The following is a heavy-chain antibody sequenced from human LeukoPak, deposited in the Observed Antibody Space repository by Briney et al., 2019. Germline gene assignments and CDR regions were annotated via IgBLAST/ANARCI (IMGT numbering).Heavy chain of an antibody. J-gene: IGHJ3*02. D-gene: IGHD6-13*01. CDR2: IYTSGST. Sequence: SETLSLTCTVSGGSISSGSYYWSWIRQPAGKGLEWIERIYTSGSTNYNPSLKSRLTLSVDTSKNQFSLKLSSVTAADTAVYYCAREIPTLSWYEVAFDIWGQGTMVTVSS. CDR1: GGSISSGSYY. V-gene: IGHV4-61*02. CDR3: AREIPTLSWYEVAFDI.